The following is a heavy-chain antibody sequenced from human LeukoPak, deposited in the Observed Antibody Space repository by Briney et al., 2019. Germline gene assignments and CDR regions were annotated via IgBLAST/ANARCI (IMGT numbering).Heavy chain of an antibody. CDR3: ARDLPAAVD. D-gene: IGHD2-2*01. Sequence: GGSLRLSCAASGFSFSGYSMRWVRPAPGRGLEWVSFISRDSSDIYHADSVRDRFTIFRDNAKNSLYLQMNSLRADDTAVYYCARDLPAAVDWGQGTLVTVSS. CDR1: GFSFSGYS. J-gene: IGHJ4*02. CDR2: ISRDSSDI. V-gene: IGHV3-21*01.